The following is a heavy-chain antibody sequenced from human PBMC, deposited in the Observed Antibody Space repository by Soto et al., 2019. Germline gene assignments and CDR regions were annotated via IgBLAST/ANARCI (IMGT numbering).Heavy chain of an antibody. D-gene: IGHD2-15*01. CDR1: GGSISSSNW. Sequence: PSETLSLTCAVSGGSISSSNWWSWVRQPPGKGLEWIGEIYHSGSTNYNPSLKSRVTISVDKSKNQFSLKLSSVTAADTAVYYCARARIRAVYAFDIWGQGTMVTVSS. CDR3: ARARIRAVYAFDI. J-gene: IGHJ3*02. CDR2: IYHSGST. V-gene: IGHV4-4*02.